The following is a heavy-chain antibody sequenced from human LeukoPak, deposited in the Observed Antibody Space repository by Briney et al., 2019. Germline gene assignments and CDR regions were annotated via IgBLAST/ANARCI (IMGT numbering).Heavy chain of an antibody. CDR3: ARDHHENLTVTTSSHLY. CDR2: ISSSSSYI. CDR1: GFTFSSYS. V-gene: IGHV3-21*01. Sequence: PGGSLRLSCAASGFTFSSYSMNWVRQAPGKGLEWVSSISSSSSYIYYADSVKGRFTISRDNAKNSLYLQMNSLRAEDTAVYYCARDHHENLTVTTSSHLYWGQGTLVTVSS. J-gene: IGHJ4*02. D-gene: IGHD4-17*01.